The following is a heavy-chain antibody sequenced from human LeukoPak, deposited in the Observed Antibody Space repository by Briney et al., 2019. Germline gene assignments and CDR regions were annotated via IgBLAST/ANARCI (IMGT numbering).Heavy chain of an antibody. Sequence: ASVKVSSQASGYTFTSYYMHWVRQAPGQGLGWMGLINPTGGCTGYAQKFQGRVTMTRDMSTSTAYMELSSLRSEDTAVYYCARVEVSGSGYDRWDYYYYYMDVWGKGTTVTVSS. D-gene: IGHD5-12*01. CDR2: INPTGGCT. CDR3: ARVEVSGSGYDRWDYYYYYMDV. J-gene: IGHJ6*03. CDR1: GYTFTSYY. V-gene: IGHV1-46*01.